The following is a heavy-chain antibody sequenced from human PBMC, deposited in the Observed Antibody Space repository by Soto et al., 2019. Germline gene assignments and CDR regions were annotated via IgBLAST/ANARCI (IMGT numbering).Heavy chain of an antibody. Sequence: GSMRLSCSASGFSVNSNYMSWVRQAPGKGLEWVSVIYSGGSTYYADSVKGRFTISRDNSKNTLYLQMNSLRAEDTAVYYCASGLGGGDCYHYWGQGTLVTVYS. CDR1: GFSVNSNY. V-gene: IGHV3-53*01. CDR3: ASGLGGGDCYHY. J-gene: IGHJ4*02. D-gene: IGHD2-21*02. CDR2: IYSGGST.